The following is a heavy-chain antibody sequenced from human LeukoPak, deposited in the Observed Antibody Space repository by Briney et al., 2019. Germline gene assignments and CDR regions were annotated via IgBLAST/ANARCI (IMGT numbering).Heavy chain of an antibody. J-gene: IGHJ4*02. V-gene: IGHV3-21*01. CDR2: ISSSSSYI. CDR1: GFTVSSNY. D-gene: IGHD3-10*01. Sequence: GGSLRLSCAASGFTVSSNYMSWVRQAPGKGLEWVSSISSSSSYIYYADSVKGRFTISRDNAKNSLYLQMNSLRAEDTAVYYCAREIHFTMVRGVIPFFDYWGQGTLVTVSS. CDR3: AREIHFTMVRGVIPFFDY.